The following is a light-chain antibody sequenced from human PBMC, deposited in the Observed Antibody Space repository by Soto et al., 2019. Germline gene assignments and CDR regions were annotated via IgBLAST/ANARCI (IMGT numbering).Light chain of an antibody. CDR1: SSDVGGYNY. Sequence: QSALTQPASVSGSPGQSITISCTGTSSDVGGYNYVSWYQQHPGKAPKLMIYDVSNRPSGVSNRFSGSKSGNTASLTISGPQDEDEADYYCRSYTSSSTMVFGGGTKLTVL. CDR2: DVS. V-gene: IGLV2-14*01. CDR3: RSYTSSSTMV. J-gene: IGLJ2*01.